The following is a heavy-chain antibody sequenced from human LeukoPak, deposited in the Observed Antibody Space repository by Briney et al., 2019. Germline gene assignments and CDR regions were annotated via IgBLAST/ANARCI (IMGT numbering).Heavy chain of an antibody. D-gene: IGHD3-10*01. CDR1: GFTFGSYG. CDR3: ARMMVRGVIIDPEDYYYMDV. Sequence: GGSLRLSCATSGFTFGSYGMHWVRQAPGNGLEWVALISYDGSKKYYADSVKGRFTISRDNAKNSLYLQMNSLRAEDTAVYYCARMMVRGVIIDPEDYYYMDVWGKGTTVTVSS. CDR2: ISYDGSKK. J-gene: IGHJ6*03. V-gene: IGHV3-30*03.